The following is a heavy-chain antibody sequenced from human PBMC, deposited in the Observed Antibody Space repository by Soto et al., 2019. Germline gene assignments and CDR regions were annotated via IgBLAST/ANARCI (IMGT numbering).Heavy chain of an antibody. CDR2: INPSGGST. V-gene: IGHV1-46*01. Sequence: ASVKVSCKASGYTFTSYYMHWVRQAPGQGLEWMGIINPSGGSTSYAQKFQGRVTMTRDTSTSTVYMELSSLRSEDTAVYYCARDRATVTTSASLYGMDVWGQGTTVTVSS. CDR3: ARDRATVTTSASLYGMDV. D-gene: IGHD4-17*01. J-gene: IGHJ6*02. CDR1: GYTFTSYY.